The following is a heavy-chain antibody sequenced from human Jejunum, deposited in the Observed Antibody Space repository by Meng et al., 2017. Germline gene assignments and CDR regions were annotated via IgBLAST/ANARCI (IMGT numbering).Heavy chain of an antibody. Sequence: LKQSGTGLVNPSTTLSLTWAIAGDSVSSNSAAWNWIRQSPSRGLEWLGRTYYRSKWYSDYAVSVKSRITINTDTSKNQLSLQLNSVTPEDTAVYYCARDESRLLRSWGQGTLVTVSS. V-gene: IGHV6-1*01. CDR2: TYYRSKWYS. D-gene: IGHD3-22*01. CDR1: GDSVSSNSAA. CDR3: ARDESRLLRS. J-gene: IGHJ5*02.